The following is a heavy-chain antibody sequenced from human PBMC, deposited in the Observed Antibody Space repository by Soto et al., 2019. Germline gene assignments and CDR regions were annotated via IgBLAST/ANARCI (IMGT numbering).Heavy chain of an antibody. CDR1: GYTLTELS. Sequence: ASVKVSCKVSGYTLTELSMHWVRQAPGKGLEWMGGFDPEDGETIYAQKFQGRVTMTEDTSTDTAYMELSSLRSEDTAVYYCATEAIAVAAYDAFDIWGQGTMVTVSS. D-gene: IGHD6-19*01. J-gene: IGHJ3*02. CDR2: FDPEDGET. CDR3: ATEAIAVAAYDAFDI. V-gene: IGHV1-24*01.